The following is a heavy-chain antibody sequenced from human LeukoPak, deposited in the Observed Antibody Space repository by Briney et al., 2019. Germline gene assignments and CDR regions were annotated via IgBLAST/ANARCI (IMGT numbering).Heavy chain of an antibody. D-gene: IGHD3-3*01. V-gene: IGHV1-18*01. Sequence: ASVKVSCKASGYTFTSYGISWVRQAPGQGLEWMGWINAYNGNTNYAQKLQGRVTMTTDTSTSTAYMELRSLRSDDTAVYYCARAGFWSGSTYNWFDPWGQGTLVTVSS. CDR3: ARAGFWSGSTYNWFDP. J-gene: IGHJ5*02. CDR2: INAYNGNT. CDR1: GYTFTSYG.